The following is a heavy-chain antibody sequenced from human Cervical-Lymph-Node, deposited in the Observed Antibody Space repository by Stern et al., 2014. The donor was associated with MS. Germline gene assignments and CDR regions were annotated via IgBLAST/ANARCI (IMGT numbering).Heavy chain of an antibody. V-gene: IGHV3-30*18. CDR3: AKDGDARIFDY. CDR1: GFTFSDYG. Sequence: VQLVESGGGVVQPGGSLRLSCVVSGFTFSDYGMHWVRQSPGEGLEWVAVIFHDGSQDFYAEYVKGRFTISRDNSKGTLYLQMNSLRIEDTAMYYCAKDGDARIFDYWGQGTQVTV. J-gene: IGHJ4*02. D-gene: IGHD3-10*01. CDR2: IFHDGSQD.